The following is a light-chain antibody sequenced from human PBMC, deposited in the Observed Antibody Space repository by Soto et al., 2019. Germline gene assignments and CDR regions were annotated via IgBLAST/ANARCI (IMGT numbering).Light chain of an antibody. Sequence: EIVLTQSPATLSLSPGERASLSCRASQSVNNFLAWYQQRPGQAPRRLIYDGSKRATAIPARFSGSGCGTAFTLTISSLEPEDFAVYYCQQRSNWPPLTFGGGTKVEIK. CDR3: QQRSNWPPLT. CDR2: DGS. J-gene: IGKJ4*01. V-gene: IGKV3-11*01. CDR1: QSVNNF.